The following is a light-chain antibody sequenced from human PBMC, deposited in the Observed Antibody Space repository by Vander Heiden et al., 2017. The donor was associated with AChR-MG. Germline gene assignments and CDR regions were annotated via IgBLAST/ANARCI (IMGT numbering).Light chain of an antibody. CDR2: DVS. CDR3: QQRSKWPLT. J-gene: IGKJ4*01. Sequence: EIVLTQSPATLSLSPGGRATLSCRASQSVSSYLAWYQQKPGQAPRLLIYDVSKRATGIPARFSGSGSGTDFTLTISSLESEDFAVYYCQQRSKWPLTFGGGTKVEIK. V-gene: IGKV3-11*01. CDR1: QSVSSY.